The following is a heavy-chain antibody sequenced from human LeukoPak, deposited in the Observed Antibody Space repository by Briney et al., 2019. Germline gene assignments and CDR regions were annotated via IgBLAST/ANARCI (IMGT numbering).Heavy chain of an antibody. V-gene: IGHV3-74*01. CDR2: INSDGRST. J-gene: IGHJ4*02. CDR3: ARRAGVRGREASADYYFDY. CDR1: GFSFSGYW. Sequence: GGSLRLSCAASGFSFSGYWMYWVRQVPGKGLVWLSRINSDGRSTNYADSVKGRFTISRDNAKNTLYLQMNNLRAEDTAVYYCARRAGVRGREASADYYFDYWGQGTLVTVSS. D-gene: IGHD3-10*01.